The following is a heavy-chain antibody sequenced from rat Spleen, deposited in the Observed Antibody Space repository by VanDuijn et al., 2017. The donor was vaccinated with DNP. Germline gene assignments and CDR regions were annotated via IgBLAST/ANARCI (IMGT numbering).Heavy chain of an antibody. D-gene: IGHD1-5*01. J-gene: IGHJ2*01. V-gene: IGHV2-41*01. CDR2: IWNTGGT. CDR3: TRRIGGAGDY. CDR1: GFSLTIYN. Sequence: QVQLKESGPGLVQPSQTLSLTCTVAGFSLTIYNVHCVRQPPGKGLEWMGVIWNTGGTRYNSAPRSRLTITKDTSKSQVFLKMNSLQTEDTAIYFCTRRIGGAGDYWGQGVMVTVSS.